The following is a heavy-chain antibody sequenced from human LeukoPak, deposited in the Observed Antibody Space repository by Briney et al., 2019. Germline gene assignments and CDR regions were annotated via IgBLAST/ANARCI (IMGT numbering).Heavy chain of an antibody. D-gene: IGHD6-19*01. J-gene: IGHJ5*02. CDR1: GFNFNNYN. V-gene: IGHV3-21*05. Sequence: GGSLRLSCAAYGFNFNNYNMKWVRQAPGKGLEWVSYITLSSRQIYYADSVKGRFTISRDNAKNSLYLQMNSLRAEDTAVYYCAIPAGVNPILGYTNGWYFRTWGQGTLVTVSS. CDR3: AIPAGVNPILGYTNGWYFRT. CDR2: ITLSSRQI.